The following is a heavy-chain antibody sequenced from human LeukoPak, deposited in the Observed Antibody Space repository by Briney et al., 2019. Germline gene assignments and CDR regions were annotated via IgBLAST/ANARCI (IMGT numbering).Heavy chain of an antibody. J-gene: IGHJ4*02. Sequence: GGSLRLSCAAFGFAFSDYSMYWVRQAPGKGLEWVSSISSSSSYIYYADSVKGRFTISRDNAQNSLYLQMNSLRAEDTAVYYCAKALGYSYGRTDFDYWGQGTLVTVSS. D-gene: IGHD5-18*01. CDR1: GFAFSDYS. CDR2: ISSSSSYI. V-gene: IGHV3-21*04. CDR3: AKALGYSYGRTDFDY.